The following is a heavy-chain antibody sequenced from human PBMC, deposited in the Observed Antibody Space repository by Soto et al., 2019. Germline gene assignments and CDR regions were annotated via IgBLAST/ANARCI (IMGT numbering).Heavy chain of an antibody. J-gene: IGHJ6*02. CDR1: GFTFSSYA. D-gene: IGHD3-3*01. CDR2: ISYDGSNK. V-gene: IGHV3-30-3*01. Sequence: QVQLVESGGGVVQPGRSLRLSCAASGFTFSSYAMHWVRQAPGKGLEWVAVISYDGSNKYYADSVKGRFTISRDNSKNTLYLQMNRRRAEDTAVYYCSRDAPRGSTLFGVVPYYYGMDVWGQGTTVTVSS. CDR3: SRDAPRGSTLFGVVPYYYGMDV.